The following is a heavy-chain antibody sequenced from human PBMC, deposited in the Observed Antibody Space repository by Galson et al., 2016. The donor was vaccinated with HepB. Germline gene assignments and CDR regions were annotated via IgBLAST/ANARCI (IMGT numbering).Heavy chain of an antibody. CDR3: ARSTGTTYNYALDV. CDR1: GGSFTNYP. Sequence: SVKVSCKASGGSFTNYPITWVRQIPGQGLEWMGWVSAYNGDTNYAQKFQGRVAMTTDTSTSTAYMELRSLRSDDTAVYYCARSTGTTYNYALDVWGQGTTVTVSS. J-gene: IGHJ6*02. CDR2: VSAYNGDT. D-gene: IGHD1-7*01. V-gene: IGHV1-18*01.